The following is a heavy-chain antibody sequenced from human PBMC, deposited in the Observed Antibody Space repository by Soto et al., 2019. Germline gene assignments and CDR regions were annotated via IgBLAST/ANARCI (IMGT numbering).Heavy chain of an antibody. CDR3: ARTAGVFGVVIPNWFDP. J-gene: IGHJ5*02. D-gene: IGHD3-3*01. Sequence: QVQLVQSGAEVKKPGASVKVSCKASGYTFTSYDINWVRQATGQGLEWMGWMNPNSGNTGYAQKFQGRVTMTRNTSIRTAYMELSSLRSEDTAVYYCARTAGVFGVVIPNWFDPWGQGTLVTVSS. CDR1: GYTFTSYD. V-gene: IGHV1-8*01. CDR2: MNPNSGNT.